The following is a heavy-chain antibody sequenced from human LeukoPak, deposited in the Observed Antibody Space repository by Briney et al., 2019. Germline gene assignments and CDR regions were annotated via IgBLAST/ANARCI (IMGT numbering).Heavy chain of an antibody. J-gene: IGHJ6*03. CDR3: ARKRGYCSSTSCYIYYYYYYMDV. CDR1: GFTFSSYW. D-gene: IGHD2-2*02. Sequence: GGSLRLSCAASGFTFSSYWMSWVRQAPGKGLEWVANIKQDGSEKYYVDSVKGRFTISRDNAKNSLYLQMNSLRAEDTAVYYCARKRGYCSSTSCYIYYYYYYMDVWGKGTTVTVSS. CDR2: IKQDGSEK. V-gene: IGHV3-7*01.